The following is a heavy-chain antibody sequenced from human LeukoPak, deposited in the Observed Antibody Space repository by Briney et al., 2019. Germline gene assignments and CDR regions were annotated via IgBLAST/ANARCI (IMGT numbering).Heavy chain of an antibody. D-gene: IGHD2-2*01. CDR3: ARGSPNIVVVPAAPKVLFDP. V-gene: IGHV4-34*01. J-gene: IGHJ5*02. CDR1: GGSFSGYY. Sequence: SETLSFTCAVYGGSFSGYYWSWIRQPPGKGLEWIGEINHSGSTNYNPSLKSRVTISVDTSKNQFSLKLSSVTAADAAVYYCARGSPNIVVVPAAPKVLFDPWGQGTLVTVSS. CDR2: INHSGST.